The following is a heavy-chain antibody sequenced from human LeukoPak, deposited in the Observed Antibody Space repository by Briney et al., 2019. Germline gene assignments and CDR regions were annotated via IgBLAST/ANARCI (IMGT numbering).Heavy chain of an antibody. V-gene: IGHV3-53*01. CDR2: IYRDGTT. D-gene: IGHD6-13*01. J-gene: IGHJ4*02. Sequence: PGGSLGLSCAAPGFTVSSSFMSWVRQAPGTGLQWVSVIYRDGTTYYADSVRGRFTISRDNSKNTLYLQMNSLRVEDTALYYCARDDRTVVPGTFDNWGQGTLVTVSS. CDR1: GFTVSSSF. CDR3: ARDDRTVVPGTFDN.